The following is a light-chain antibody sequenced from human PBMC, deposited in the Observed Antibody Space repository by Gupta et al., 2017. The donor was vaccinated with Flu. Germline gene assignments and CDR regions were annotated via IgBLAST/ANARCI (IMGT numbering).Light chain of an antibody. CDR2: HAS. V-gene: IGKV1-33*01. CDR3: QQHDTLPLT. Sequence: DIQMTQSPPSLSASVGDRVTITCQASHDISMFLSWYQQKPGKAPKLLIFHASSLETGVPSRFSGAGSGTTFTFTISSLQPEDLATYYCQQHDTLPLTFGGGTKVEIK. CDR1: HDISMF. J-gene: IGKJ4*01.